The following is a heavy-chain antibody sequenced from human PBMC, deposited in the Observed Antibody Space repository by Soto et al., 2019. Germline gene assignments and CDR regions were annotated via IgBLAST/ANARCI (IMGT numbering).Heavy chain of an antibody. CDR2: ISSSSSYI. CDR1: GFNFSSYS. D-gene: IGHD3-22*01. V-gene: IGHV3-21*01. Sequence: GGSLRLSCAASGFNFSSYSMNWVRQAPGKGLEWVSSISSSSSYIYYVDSVKGRFTISRDNAKNSLYLQMNSLRAEDTAVYYCARFYYDSSGYLPSPYYYYYGMDVWGQGTTVTVSS. CDR3: ARFYYDSSGYLPSPYYYYYGMDV. J-gene: IGHJ6*02.